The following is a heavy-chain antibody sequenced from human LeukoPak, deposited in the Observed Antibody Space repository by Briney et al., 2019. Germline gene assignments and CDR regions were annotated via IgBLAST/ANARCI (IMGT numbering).Heavy chain of an antibody. CDR3: AKDHFSRPRSEDY. D-gene: IGHD2/OR15-2a*01. J-gene: IGHJ4*02. CDR2: ISGGGGST. Sequence: GGSLRLSCAASGFTFSSYAMSWVRQAPGKGLEWVSGISGGGGSTYYADSVKGRFTISRDNSKNTLYLQMNSLRAEDTAVYYCAKDHFSRPRSEDYWGQGTLVTVSS. CDR1: GFTFSSYA. V-gene: IGHV3-23*01.